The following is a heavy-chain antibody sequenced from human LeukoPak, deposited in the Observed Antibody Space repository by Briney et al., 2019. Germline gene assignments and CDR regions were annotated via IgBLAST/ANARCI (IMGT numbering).Heavy chain of an antibody. V-gene: IGHV3-23*01. CDR2: ISGSGGST. D-gene: IGHD1-26*01. CDR1: GFTFSSYA. CDR3: AREGLVGATTANDY. Sequence: PGGSLRLSCAASGFTFSSYAMSWVRQAPGKGLEWVSAISGSGGSTYYADSVKGRFTISRDNSKNTLHLQMNSLRAEDTAVYYYAREGLVGATTANDYWGQGTLVTVSS. J-gene: IGHJ4*02.